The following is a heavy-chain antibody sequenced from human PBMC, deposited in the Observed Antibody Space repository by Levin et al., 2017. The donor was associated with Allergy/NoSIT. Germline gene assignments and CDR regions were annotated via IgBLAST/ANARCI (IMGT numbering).Heavy chain of an antibody. CDR2: IYYSGST. D-gene: IGHD6-19*01. Sequence: SETLSLTCTVSGDSFTNSNYYWGWIRQSPGKGLEWIGSIYYSGSTYYNPSLQSRLTISVDTSKNQFSLRLSSVTAADTAVYYCASVYNSGWYWDYWGQGTLVTVSS. J-gene: IGHJ4*02. V-gene: IGHV4-39*01. CDR3: ASVYNSGWYWDY. CDR1: GDSFTNSNYY.